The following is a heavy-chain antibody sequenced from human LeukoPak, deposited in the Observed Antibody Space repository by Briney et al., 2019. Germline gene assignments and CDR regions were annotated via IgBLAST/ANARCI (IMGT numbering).Heavy chain of an antibody. CDR1: GYSISGGYY. J-gene: IGHJ6*03. CDR3: AGSYCSGGSCQRNYYYYYYMDV. Sequence: SETLSLTCAVSGYSISGGYYWGWIRQPPGKGLEWIGSIYHSGSTYYNPSLKSRVTISVDTSKNQFSLKLSSVTAADTAVYYCAGSYCSGGSCQRNYYYYYYMDVWGKGTTVTVSS. D-gene: IGHD2-15*01. V-gene: IGHV4-38-2*01. CDR2: IYHSGST.